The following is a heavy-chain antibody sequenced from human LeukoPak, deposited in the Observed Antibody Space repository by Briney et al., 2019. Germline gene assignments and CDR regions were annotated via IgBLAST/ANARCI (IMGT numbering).Heavy chain of an antibody. Sequence: PGGSLRLSCAASGFTFSSYGMHWVRQAPGKGLEWVAFIRYDGSNKYYADSVKGRFTISRDNSKNTLYLQMNSLRAEDTAVYYCAKAGYEAVAMFDYWGQGTLVTVSS. CDR3: AKAGYEAVAMFDY. V-gene: IGHV3-30*02. J-gene: IGHJ4*02. D-gene: IGHD6-19*01. CDR1: GFTFSSYG. CDR2: IRYDGSNK.